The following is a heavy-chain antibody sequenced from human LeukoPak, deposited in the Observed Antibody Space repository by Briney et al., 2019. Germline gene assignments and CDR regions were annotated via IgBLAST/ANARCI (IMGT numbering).Heavy chain of an antibody. J-gene: IGHJ3*02. Sequence: PGGSRRLSCAASGFTFSSYAISWVRQAPGKGLEWVSAISGSGGSTYYADSVKGRFTISRDNSKNTLYLQMNSLRAEDTAVYQCAKGRYYHDNSDAFEIWGQGTMVTVSS. CDR2: ISGSGGST. CDR1: GFTFSSYA. V-gene: IGHV3-23*01. CDR3: AKGRYYHDNSDAFEI. D-gene: IGHD3-22*01.